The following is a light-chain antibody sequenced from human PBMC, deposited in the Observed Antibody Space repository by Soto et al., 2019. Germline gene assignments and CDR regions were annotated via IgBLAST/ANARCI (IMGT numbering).Light chain of an antibody. CDR2: AAS. J-gene: IGKJ4*01. V-gene: IGKV1-27*01. Sequence: DIQMTQSPSSLSASLGDRVTITCRASQGIGVYFAWFQQKLGYAPKLLIYAASTLQSGVPSRFSGSGSGTDFTLTVSSLQPEDVATYYCQKYNSAPLTFGGGTKVDIK. CDR1: QGIGVY. CDR3: QKYNSAPLT.